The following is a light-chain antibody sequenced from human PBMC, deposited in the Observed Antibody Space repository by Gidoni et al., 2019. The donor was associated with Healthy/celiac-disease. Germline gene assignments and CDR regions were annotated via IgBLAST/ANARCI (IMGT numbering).Light chain of an antibody. Sequence: EIVMTQSPATLSVSPGERATLSCRASQSVNSNLAWYQQKPGQAPRLLIYGASTRATGIPARFSGSGSGTEFTLTISSLQSEDFAVYYCQQYNNWRLTFGGGTKVEIK. CDR1: QSVNSN. V-gene: IGKV3-15*01. CDR2: GAS. CDR3: QQYNNWRLT. J-gene: IGKJ4*01.